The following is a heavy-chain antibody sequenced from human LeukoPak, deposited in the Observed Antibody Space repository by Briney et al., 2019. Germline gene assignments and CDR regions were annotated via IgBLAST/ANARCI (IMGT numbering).Heavy chain of an antibody. CDR3: ARAPYISGSFFSY. J-gene: IGHJ4*02. Sequence: SETLSLTCTVSGGSLSDYYWTWVRQPPGKGLEWIGYIYYSGSTNYNPSLKSRVTISVDTSKNQFSLKLTSVTAADTAVYYCARAPYISGSFFSYWGQGTLVTVSS. CDR2: IYYSGST. V-gene: IGHV4-59*01. CDR1: GGSLSDYY. D-gene: IGHD3-10*01.